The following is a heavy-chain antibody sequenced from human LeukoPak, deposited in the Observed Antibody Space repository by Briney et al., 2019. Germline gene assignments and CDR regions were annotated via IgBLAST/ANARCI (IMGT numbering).Heavy chain of an antibody. V-gene: IGHV4-31*11. D-gene: IGHD1-14*01. CDR3: ARGNRRNPRINGYYYYGMDV. CDR2: IYYSGST. CDR1: GGSSSGYY. Sequence: SETLSLTCAVYGGSSSGYYWSWIRQHPGKGLEWIGYIYYSGSTYYNPSLKSRVNISVDTSKNQFSLKLSSVTAADTAVYYCARGNRRNPRINGYYYYGMDVWGQGTTVTVSS. J-gene: IGHJ6*02.